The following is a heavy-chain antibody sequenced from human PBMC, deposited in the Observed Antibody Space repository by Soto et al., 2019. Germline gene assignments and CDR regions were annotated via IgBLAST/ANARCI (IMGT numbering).Heavy chain of an antibody. CDR2: ISGSGGST. Sequence: GGSLRLSCAASGFPFSIYAMSLVRQSPGKGLEWVSAISGSGGSTYYADSVKGRFTISRDNSKNTLYLQMNSLRAEDTAVYYCEKGAYYDFWSGYKYYFEFWGQGTXVTVSS. CDR3: EKGAYYDFWSGYKYYFEF. J-gene: IGHJ4*02. CDR1: GFPFSIYA. V-gene: IGHV3-23*01. D-gene: IGHD3-3*01.